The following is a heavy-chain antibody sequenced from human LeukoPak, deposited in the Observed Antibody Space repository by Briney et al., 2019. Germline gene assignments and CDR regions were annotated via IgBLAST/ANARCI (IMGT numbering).Heavy chain of an antibody. D-gene: IGHD2-21*01. Sequence: KPSETLSLTCTVSGGSISSYYWSWIRQTPGKGLEWIGCINYSGNTDYSPSLKSRLTISVDTSKNQFSLRLRSVTAADTAVYYCARGLIPHAFDIWGQGTMVTVSS. CDR2: INYSGNT. J-gene: IGHJ3*02. CDR3: ARGLIPHAFDI. V-gene: IGHV4-59*12. CDR1: GGSISSYY.